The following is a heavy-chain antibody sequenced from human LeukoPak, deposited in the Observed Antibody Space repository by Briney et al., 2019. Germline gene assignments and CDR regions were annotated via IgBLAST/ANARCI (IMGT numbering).Heavy chain of an antibody. Sequence: GGSLRLSCAASGFTFSIYGMHWVRQAPGKGLEWVAVIWYDGSNKYYADSVKGRFTISRDNSKNTLYLQMNSLRAEDTAVYYCAREGEGSYSYDYWGQGTLVTVSS. V-gene: IGHV3-33*01. CDR1: GFTFSIYG. CDR2: IWYDGSNK. D-gene: IGHD1-26*01. J-gene: IGHJ4*02. CDR3: AREGEGSYSYDY.